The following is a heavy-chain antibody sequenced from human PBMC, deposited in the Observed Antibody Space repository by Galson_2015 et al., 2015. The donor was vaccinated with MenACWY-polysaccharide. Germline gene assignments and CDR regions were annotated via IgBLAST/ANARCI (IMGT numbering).Heavy chain of an antibody. Sequence: SLRLSCAASGFSLGAWYMSWIRQAPGKGLEWLSYISKSGDSIYYGDSVKGRFAISRDNAKNSLYLQLNSLEVGDTAIYYCARGHYGLDVWARGPRSPSP. V-gene: IGHV3-11*01. J-gene: IGHJ6*02. CDR1: GFSLGAWY. CDR3: ARGHYGLDV. CDR2: ISKSGDSI.